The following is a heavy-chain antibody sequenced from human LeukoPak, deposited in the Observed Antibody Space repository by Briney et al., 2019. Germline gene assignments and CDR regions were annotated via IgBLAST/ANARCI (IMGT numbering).Heavy chain of an antibody. J-gene: IGHJ6*02. CDR1: GDSIRSSSYY. CDR2: IYYSGIT. V-gene: IGHV4-39*07. CDR3: ARDVGKLGGQNYYYYYGMDV. D-gene: IGHD3-10*01. Sequence: SETLSLTCTVSGDSIRSSSYYWGWIRQPPGKGLEWIGSIYYSGITYDNPSLKSRVTISVDTSKNQFSLKLSSVTAADTAVYYCARDVGKLGGQNYYYYYGMDVWGQGTTVTVSS.